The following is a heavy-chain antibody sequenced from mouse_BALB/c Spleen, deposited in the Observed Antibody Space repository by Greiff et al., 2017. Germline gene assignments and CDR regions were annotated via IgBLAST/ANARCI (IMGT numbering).Heavy chain of an antibody. CDR3: AREGYGPFAY. J-gene: IGHJ3*01. CDR2: IYPGNGDT. CDR1: GYTFTSYN. D-gene: IGHD1-1*02. V-gene: IGHV1-12*01. Sequence: QVQLQQPGAELVKPGASVKMSCKASGYTFTSYNMHWVKQTPGQGLEWIGAIYPGNGDTSYNQKFKGKATLTADKSSSTAYMQLSSLTSEDSAVYYCAREGYGPFAYWGQGTLVTVSA.